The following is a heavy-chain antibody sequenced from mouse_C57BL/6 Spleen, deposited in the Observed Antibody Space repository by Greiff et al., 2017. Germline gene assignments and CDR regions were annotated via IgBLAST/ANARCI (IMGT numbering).Heavy chain of an antibody. J-gene: IGHJ2*01. CDR3: ARRSDSNYESYYFDY. CDR2: INPSSGYT. V-gene: IGHV1-7*01. D-gene: IGHD2-5*01. Sequence: VQGVESGAELAKPGASVKLSCKASGYTFTSYWMHWVKQRPGQVLEWIGYINPSSGYTKYNQKFKDKATLTADKSSSTAYMQLSSLTYEDSAVYYCARRSDSNYESYYFDYWGQGTTLTVSS. CDR1: GYTFTSYW.